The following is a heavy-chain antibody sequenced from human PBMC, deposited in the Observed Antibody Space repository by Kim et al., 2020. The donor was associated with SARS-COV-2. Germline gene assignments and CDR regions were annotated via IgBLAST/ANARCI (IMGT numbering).Heavy chain of an antibody. CDR3: ATDPQSKGDAFDI. Sequence: YAQKFQGRVTMTEDTSTDTAYMELSSLRSEDTAVYYCATDPQSKGDAFDIWGQGTMVTVSS. V-gene: IGHV1-24*01. J-gene: IGHJ3*02. D-gene: IGHD4-4*01.